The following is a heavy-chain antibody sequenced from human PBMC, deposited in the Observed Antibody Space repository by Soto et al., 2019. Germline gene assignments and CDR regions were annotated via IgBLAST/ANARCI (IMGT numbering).Heavy chain of an antibody. CDR2: IYHSGST. D-gene: IGHD2-8*01. CDR3: ARDRRMLSYFDY. J-gene: IGHJ4*02. Sequence: QVQLQESGPGLVKPSGTLSLTCAVSGGSISSSNWWSWVRQPPGKGLEWIGEIYHSGSTNYNPSLKRRVTITVDKSKNQFALKLSSVTAADTAVYYCARDRRMLSYFDYWGQGTLVTVSS. CDR1: GGSISSSNW. V-gene: IGHV4-4*02.